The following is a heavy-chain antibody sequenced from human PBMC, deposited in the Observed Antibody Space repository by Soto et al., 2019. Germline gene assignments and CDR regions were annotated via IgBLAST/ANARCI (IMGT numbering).Heavy chain of an antibody. CDR1: GYTVTSYG. J-gene: IGHJ6*02. V-gene: IGHV1-18*01. CDR3: ARVVRSGYYDTYYYYYYGMDV. CDR2: ISAYNGNT. D-gene: IGHD3-22*01. Sequence: ASVKVSCKASGYTVTSYGISWVRQAPGQGLEWMGWISAYNGNTNYAQKLQGRVTMTTDTSTSTAYMELRSLRSDDTAVYYCARVVRSGYYDTYYYYYYGMDVWGQGTTVTVSS.